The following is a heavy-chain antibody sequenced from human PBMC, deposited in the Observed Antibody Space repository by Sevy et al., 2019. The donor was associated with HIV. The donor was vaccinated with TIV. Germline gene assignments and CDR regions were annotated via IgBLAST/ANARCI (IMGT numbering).Heavy chain of an antibody. J-gene: IGHJ6*02. D-gene: IGHD5-12*01. Sequence: GGSLRLSCGASGFTFISYDMPWVRQAAGKGLEWVSGIGSGGDAYYPGSVKGRFTISRENAKNSLYLQMNSLRAGDTAVYYCARSGGYSDYGMDVWGQGTTVTVSS. CDR1: GFTFISYD. CDR2: IGSGGDA. V-gene: IGHV3-13*01. CDR3: ARSGGYSDYGMDV.